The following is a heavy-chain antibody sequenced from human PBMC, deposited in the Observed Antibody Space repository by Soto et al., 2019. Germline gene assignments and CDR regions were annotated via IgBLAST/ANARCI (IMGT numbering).Heavy chain of an antibody. CDR3: ARNDDIIGSGYYYYGMDV. V-gene: IGHV1-2*04. CDR1: GYTFTGYY. CDR2: INPNSGGT. J-gene: IGHJ6*02. D-gene: IGHD3-10*01. Sequence: ASVKVSCKASGYTFTGYYMHWVRQAPGQGLEWMGWINPNSGGTNYAQKFQGWVTMTRDTSISTAYMELSRLRSDDTAVYYCARNDDIIGSGYYYYGMDVWGQGTTVTV.